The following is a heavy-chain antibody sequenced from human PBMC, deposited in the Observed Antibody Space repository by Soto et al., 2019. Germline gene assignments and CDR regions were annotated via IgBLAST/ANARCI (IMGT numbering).Heavy chain of an antibody. CDR3: ASTSGSYRYYFDY. Sequence: SVKVSCKASGGTFSSSAISWVRQAPGQGLEWMGGIIPIFGTANYAQKFQGRVTITADESTSTAYMELSSLRSEDTAVYYCASTSGSYRYYFDYWGQGTLVTVSS. J-gene: IGHJ4*02. CDR1: GGTFSSSA. CDR2: IIPIFGTA. D-gene: IGHD1-26*01. V-gene: IGHV1-69*13.